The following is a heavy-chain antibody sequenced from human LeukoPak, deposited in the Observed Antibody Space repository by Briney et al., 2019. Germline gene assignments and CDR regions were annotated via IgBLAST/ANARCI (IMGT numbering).Heavy chain of an antibody. V-gene: IGHV3-23*01. CDR3: AKVGTIETTEELNWFDP. CDR2: ISSSGDST. Sequence: PGGSLRLSCAASGFTFSSHSMNWVRQAPGKGLEWVSIISSSGDSTYYADSVKGRFTFSRDNSKNTLSLQMSSLGADDTAVYYCAKVGTIETTEELNWFDPWGQGTLVTVSS. D-gene: IGHD4-11*01. CDR1: GFTFSSHS. J-gene: IGHJ5*02.